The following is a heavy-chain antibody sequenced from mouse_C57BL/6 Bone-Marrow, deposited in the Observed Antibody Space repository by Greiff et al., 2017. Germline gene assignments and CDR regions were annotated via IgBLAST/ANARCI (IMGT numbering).Heavy chain of an antibody. V-gene: IGHV14-2*01. CDR2: IDPEDGET. CDR3: ASSLSSVVANFDY. Sequence: EVQLQQPGAELVKPGASVKLSCTASGFNIKDYYMHWVKQRTDQGLEWIGRIDPEDGETKYAPKFQGKATLTADTSSNTAYLQISSLTSEDTAVYYGASSLSSVVANFDYWGQGTTLTVAS. J-gene: IGHJ2*01. D-gene: IGHD1-1*01. CDR1: GFNIKDYY.